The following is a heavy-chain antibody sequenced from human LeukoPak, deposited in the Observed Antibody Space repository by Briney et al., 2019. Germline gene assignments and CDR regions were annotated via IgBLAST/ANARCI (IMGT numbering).Heavy chain of an antibody. Sequence: PSETLSLTCAVYGGSFSGYYWSWIRQPPGKGLEWIGEINHSGSTNYNPSLKSRDTISVDTSKNQFSLKLSSVTAADTAVYYCARGPRDYGDYAFYWYFDLWGRGTLVTVSS. V-gene: IGHV4-34*01. J-gene: IGHJ2*01. CDR1: GGSFSGYY. CDR3: ARGPRDYGDYAFYWYFDL. D-gene: IGHD4-17*01. CDR2: INHSGST.